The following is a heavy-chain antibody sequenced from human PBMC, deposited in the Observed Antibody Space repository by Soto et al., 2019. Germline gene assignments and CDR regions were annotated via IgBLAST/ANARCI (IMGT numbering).Heavy chain of an antibody. CDR1: GFTFSSYA. CDR2: ISFDGSNK. J-gene: IGHJ4*02. D-gene: IGHD4-4*01. Sequence: GGSLRLSCAASGFTFSSYAMHWVRQAPGKGLEWVSVISFDGSNKYYADSVKGRFTISSDNSKNTLYLQMNSLRAEDTAVDYCARIDYRATGPPLYSNYVAWGQGTMVTVSS. CDR3: ARIDYRATGPPLYSNYVA. V-gene: IGHV3-30-3*01.